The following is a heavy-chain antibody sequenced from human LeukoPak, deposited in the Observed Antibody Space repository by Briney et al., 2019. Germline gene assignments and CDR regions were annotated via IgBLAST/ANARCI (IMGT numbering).Heavy chain of an antibody. CDR2: INHSGST. CDR3: ASTGYSSGHDAFDI. J-gene: IGHJ3*02. Sequence: SETLSLTCAVYGGSFSGYYWSWLRQPPGKGLEWIGEINHSGSTSYNPSLKSRVTISVDTSKNQFSLKLSSVTAADTAVYYCASTGYSSGHDAFDIWGQGTMVTVSS. CDR1: GGSFSGYY. V-gene: IGHV4-34*01. D-gene: IGHD6-19*01.